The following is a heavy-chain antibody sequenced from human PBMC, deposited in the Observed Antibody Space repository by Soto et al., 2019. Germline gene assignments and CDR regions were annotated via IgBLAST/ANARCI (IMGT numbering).Heavy chain of an antibody. D-gene: IGHD6-6*01. J-gene: IGHJ4*02. CDR2: INHSGST. V-gene: IGHV4-34*01. Sequence: SETLSLTCAVYGGSFSGYYWSWIRQPPGKGLEWIGEINHSGSTNYNPSLKSRVTISVDTSKNQFSLKLSSVTAVDTAVYYCARGRKYSSSYIYWGQGTLVTVSS. CDR1: GGSFSGYY. CDR3: ARGRKYSSSYIY.